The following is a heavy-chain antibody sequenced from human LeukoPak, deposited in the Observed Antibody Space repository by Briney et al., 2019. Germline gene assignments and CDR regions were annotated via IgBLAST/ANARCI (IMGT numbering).Heavy chain of an antibody. D-gene: IGHD4-17*01. CDR1: GFTFDDYG. CDR3: ARHTGRAYYYYYMDV. CDR2: INWNGGST. Sequence: GGSLRLSCAASGFTFDDYGMSWVRQAPGKGLEWVSGINWNGGSTGYADPVKGRFTISRDNAKNSLYLQMNSLRAEDTALYYCARHTGRAYYYYYMDVWGKGTTVTVSS. V-gene: IGHV3-20*04. J-gene: IGHJ6*03.